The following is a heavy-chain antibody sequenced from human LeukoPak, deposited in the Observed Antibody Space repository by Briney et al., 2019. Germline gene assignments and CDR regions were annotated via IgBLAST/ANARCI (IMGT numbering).Heavy chain of an antibody. CDR3: ARDGVDFWSGYYTYYYYYYYMDV. V-gene: IGHV3-30*01. CDR2: ISYDGSNK. Sequence: PGGSLRLSCAASGFTFSSYAMHWVPQAPGKGLEWVAVISYDGSNKYYADSVKGRFTISRDNSKNTLYLQMNSLRAEDTAVYYCARDGVDFWSGYYTYYYYYYYMDVWGKGTTVTVSS. J-gene: IGHJ6*03. CDR1: GFTFSSYA. D-gene: IGHD3-3*01.